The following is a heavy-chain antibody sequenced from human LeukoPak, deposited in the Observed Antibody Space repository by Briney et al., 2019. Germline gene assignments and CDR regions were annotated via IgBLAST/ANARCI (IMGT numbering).Heavy chain of an antibody. CDR1: GGTFSSYA. CDR3: ASWGDCSGGSWSDRGFDY. D-gene: IGHD2-15*01. CDR2: IIPIFGTA. J-gene: IGHJ4*02. Sequence: SVKVSCKASGGTFSSYAISWVRQAPGQGLEWMGGIIPIFGTANYAQKFQGRVTITTDESTSTAYMELSSLRSEDTAVYYCASWGDCSGGSWSDRGFDYWGQGTLVTVSS. V-gene: IGHV1-69*05.